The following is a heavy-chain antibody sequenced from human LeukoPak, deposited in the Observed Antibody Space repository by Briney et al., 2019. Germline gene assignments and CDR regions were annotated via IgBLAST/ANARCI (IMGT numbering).Heavy chain of an antibody. CDR3: PRDNFYDSSGYYYPYYFDY. CDR2: ISAYNGNT. Sequence: ASVKVSCKASGYTFTSYGISWVRQAPGQGLEWMGWISAYNGNTNYAQKLQGRVTMTTDTSTSTAYMELRSLRSDDTAVYYCPRDNFYDSSGYYYPYYFDYWGQGTLVTVSS. CDR1: GYTFTSYG. V-gene: IGHV1-18*01. J-gene: IGHJ4*02. D-gene: IGHD3-22*01.